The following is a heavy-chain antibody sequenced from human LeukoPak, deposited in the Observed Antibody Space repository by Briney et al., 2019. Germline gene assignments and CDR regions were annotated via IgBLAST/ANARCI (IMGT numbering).Heavy chain of an antibody. V-gene: IGHV5-10-1*01. CDR1: GYSFTSYW. CDR2: IDPSDSYN. J-gene: IGHJ4*02. CDR3: ARRDSSGWCDY. Sequence: SGESLKISCNGAGYSFTSYWITWVRQMPGKGLEWMGRIDPSDSYNNYSPSFQGHVTISADKSISTAYLQWSSLKASDTAMYYCARRDSSGWCDYWGQGTLVTVSS. D-gene: IGHD6-19*01.